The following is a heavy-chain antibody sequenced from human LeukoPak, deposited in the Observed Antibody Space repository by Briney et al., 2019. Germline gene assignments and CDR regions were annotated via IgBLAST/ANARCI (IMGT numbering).Heavy chain of an antibody. CDR3: ARDPYSGSYGDYYYYYMDV. Sequence: GGTLRLSCSASGFTFTTYGMNWVRQAPGKGLGWVSGIGGSGIRTYYADPVKGRFTISRDNAKNSLYLQMNSLRDEDTAVYYCARDPYSGSYGDYYYYYMDVWGKGTTVTISS. CDR2: IGGSGIRT. J-gene: IGHJ6*03. V-gene: IGHV3-21*01. D-gene: IGHD1-26*01. CDR1: GFTFTTYG.